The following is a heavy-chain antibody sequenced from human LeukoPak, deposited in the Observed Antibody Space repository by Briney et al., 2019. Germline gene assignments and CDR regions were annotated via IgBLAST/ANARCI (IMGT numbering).Heavy chain of an antibody. Sequence: GGSLRLSCAASGFTFSSYEMNWVRQAPGKGLEWVSLISWDSRNTYYADSVKGRFTISRDNSKNSLYLQMNSLRTEDTALYYCAKDDDYGGNSAFDYWGQGTLVTVSS. CDR3: AKDDDYGGNSAFDY. V-gene: IGHV3-43*01. CDR2: ISWDSRNT. D-gene: IGHD4-23*01. CDR1: GFTFSSYE. J-gene: IGHJ4*02.